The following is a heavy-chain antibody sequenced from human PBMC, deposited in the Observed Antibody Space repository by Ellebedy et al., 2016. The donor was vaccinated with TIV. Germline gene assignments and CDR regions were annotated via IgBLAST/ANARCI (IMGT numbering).Heavy chain of an antibody. CDR1: GFTFSNYN. CDR2: IRSTGSDQ. V-gene: IGHV3-21*01. D-gene: IGHD2-15*01. Sequence: PGGSLRLSCVASGFTFSNYNMNWVRQPPGKGLEWVSSIRSTGSDQYYAESARGRFTISRDNAQNSLFLQMNSLRAEDTAVYYCARGRSTPDSWGQGTLVIVSS. CDR3: ARGRSTPDS. J-gene: IGHJ4*02.